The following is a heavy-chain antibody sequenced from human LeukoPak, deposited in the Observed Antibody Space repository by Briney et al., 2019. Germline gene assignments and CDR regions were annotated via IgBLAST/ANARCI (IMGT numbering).Heavy chain of an antibody. Sequence: PSATLSLTCTVSGGSISSNYWDWIRQPPGEGLEWIGYVYYTGSTSYNPSPKRRVTISLDTPKIQFSLKLASVTAADTAVYYFARHYYESSGISSLSWGQRTLVTVSS. CDR1: GGSISSNY. J-gene: IGHJ5*02. D-gene: IGHD3-22*01. CDR3: ARHYYESSGISSLS. V-gene: IGHV4-59*01. CDR2: VYYTGST.